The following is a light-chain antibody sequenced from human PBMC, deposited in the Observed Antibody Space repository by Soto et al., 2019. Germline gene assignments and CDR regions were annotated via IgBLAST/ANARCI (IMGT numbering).Light chain of an antibody. CDR2: GES. CDR1: QSVSSSY. J-gene: IGKJ4*01. V-gene: IGKV3-20*01. CDR3: QQYGSFALT. Sequence: EIVLTQSPGTLSLSPGERATLSCRASQSVSSSYLAWYQQKPGQAPRLLIYGESSRATGIPDRFSGSGSGTDFTFTISRLEPEDFAVYYCQQYGSFALTFGGGTKVDIK.